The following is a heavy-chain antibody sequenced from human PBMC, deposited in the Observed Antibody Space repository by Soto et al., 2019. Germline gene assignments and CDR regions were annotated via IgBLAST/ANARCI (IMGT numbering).Heavy chain of an antibody. CDR1: GGSFNSYT. Sequence: QVHLVQSGPEVRKSGSSVKVSCKASGGSFNSYTISWVRQAPGQGLEWMGRIIPTLGIVTYAQKFQGRVTITADKFKSTAYLELISLRSDDTAVFYCASGTTVITPEVYWGQGTLVTFSS. CDR2: IIPTLGIV. D-gene: IGHD4-17*01. J-gene: IGHJ4*02. V-gene: IGHV1-69*02. CDR3: ASGTTVITPEVY.